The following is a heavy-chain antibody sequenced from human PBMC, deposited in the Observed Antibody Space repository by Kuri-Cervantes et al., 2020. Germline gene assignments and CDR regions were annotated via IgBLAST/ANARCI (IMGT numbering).Heavy chain of an antibody. CDR1: GFTFSSYW. V-gene: IGHV3-7*01. Sequence: GGSLRLSCAASGFTFSSYWMSWVRQAPGKGLEWVANIKQDGSEKYYVDSVKGRFTISRDNAKNSLYLQMNSLRAEDTAVYYCARGDDVVVPAPFDPWGQGTLVTVSS. CDR2: IKQDGSEK. D-gene: IGHD2-2*01. CDR3: ARGDDVVVPAPFDP. J-gene: IGHJ5*02.